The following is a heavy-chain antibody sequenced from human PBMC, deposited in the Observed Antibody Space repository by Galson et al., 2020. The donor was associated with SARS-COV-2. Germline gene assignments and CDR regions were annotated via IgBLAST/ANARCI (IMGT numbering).Heavy chain of an antibody. V-gene: IGHV3-30*03. CDR2: ISYDGSNK. Sequence: TGGSLRLSCAASGFTFSSYGMHWVRQAPGKGLEWVAVISYDGSNKYYADSVKGRFTISRDNSKNTLYLQMNSLRAEDTAVYYCAMMWATVVTRVPGMDVWGQGTTVTVSS. J-gene: IGHJ6*02. D-gene: IGHD4-17*01. CDR3: AMMWATVVTRVPGMDV. CDR1: GFTFSSYG.